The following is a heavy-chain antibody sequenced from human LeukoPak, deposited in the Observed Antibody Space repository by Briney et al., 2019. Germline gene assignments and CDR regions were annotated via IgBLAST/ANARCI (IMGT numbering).Heavy chain of an antibody. CDR1: GFTFSDYY. CDR2: ISTSGSTI. V-gene: IGHV3-11*04. D-gene: IGHD4-17*01. J-gene: IGHJ4*02. CDR3: ARTATVTTLDY. Sequence: PGGSLRLSCAASGFTFSDYYMSWIRQAPGKGLDWVSYISTSGSTIYYADSVKGRFTISRDNAKNSLFLQMNSLRAEDTAVYYCARTATVTTLDYWGQGTLVTVSS.